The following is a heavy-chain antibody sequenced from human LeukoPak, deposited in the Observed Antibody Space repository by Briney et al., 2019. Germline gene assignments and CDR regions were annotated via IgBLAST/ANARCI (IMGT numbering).Heavy chain of an antibody. CDR3: ARHKASTYYGMDV. Sequence: NTSQTLSLTCTVSGGSISSYYWSWIRQPPGKGLEWIGYIYYSGSTNYNPSLKSRVTISVDTSKNQFSLKLSSVTAADTAVYYCARHKASTYYGMDVWGQGTTVTVSS. CDR1: GGSISSYY. V-gene: IGHV4-59*01. D-gene: IGHD5/OR15-5a*01. J-gene: IGHJ6*02. CDR2: IYYSGST.